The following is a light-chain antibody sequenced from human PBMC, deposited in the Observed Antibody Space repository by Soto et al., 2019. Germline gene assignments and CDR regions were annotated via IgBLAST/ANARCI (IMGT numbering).Light chain of an antibody. Sequence: EIVLTQSPATLSLSPGNRATLSCRASQSVSSSLAWYQHQPGLAPRLLIYDASNRATGIPARFSGSGSGTHFTLSISSLEPEDFAVYYCQHRSNWPSVTFGRGTKVDIK. CDR3: QHRSNWPSVT. CDR2: DAS. V-gene: IGKV3-11*01. CDR1: QSVSSS. J-gene: IGKJ4*01.